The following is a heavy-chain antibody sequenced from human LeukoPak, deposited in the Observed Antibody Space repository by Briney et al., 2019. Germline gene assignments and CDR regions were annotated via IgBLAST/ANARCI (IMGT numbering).Heavy chain of an antibody. V-gene: IGHV3-23*01. D-gene: IGHD6-19*01. CDR1: GFTFSSYA. CDR2: ISGSGGST. Sequence: GGSLRLSCAASGFTFSSYAMSWVRQAPGQGLEWVSAISGSGGSTYYADSVKGRFTISRDNSKNTLYLQMNSLRAEDTAVYYWAKGIGAVADRTIDYWGQGTLVTVSS. CDR3: AKGIGAVADRTIDY. J-gene: IGHJ4*02.